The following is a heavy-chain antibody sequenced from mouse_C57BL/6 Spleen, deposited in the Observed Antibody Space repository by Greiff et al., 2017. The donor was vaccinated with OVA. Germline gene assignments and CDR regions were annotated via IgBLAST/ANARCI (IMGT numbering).Heavy chain of an antibody. J-gene: IGHJ4*01. CDR3: AREATVLDY. CDR2: ISDGGSYT. V-gene: IGHV5-4*01. D-gene: IGHD1-1*01. Sequence: EVQRVESGGGLVKPGGSLKLSCAASGFTFSSYAMSWVRQTPEKRLEWVATISDGGSYTYYPDNVKGRFTISRDNAKNNLYLQMSHLKSEDTAMYYCAREATVLDYWGQGTSVTVSS. CDR1: GFTFSSYA.